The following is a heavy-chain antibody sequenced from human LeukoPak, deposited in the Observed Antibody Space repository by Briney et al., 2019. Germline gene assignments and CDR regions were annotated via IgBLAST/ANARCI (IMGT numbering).Heavy chain of an antibody. CDR2: IYSGGST. CDR3: ARGLAAAPGLSV. Sequence: QSGGSLRLSCAASGFTFGSYGMHWVRQAPGKGLEWVSVIYSGGSTYYADSVKGRFTISRDNSKNTLYLQMNSLRAEDTAVYYCARGLAAAPGLSVWGKGTTVTVSS. CDR1: GFTFGSYG. D-gene: IGHD6-13*01. V-gene: IGHV3-53*01. J-gene: IGHJ6*04.